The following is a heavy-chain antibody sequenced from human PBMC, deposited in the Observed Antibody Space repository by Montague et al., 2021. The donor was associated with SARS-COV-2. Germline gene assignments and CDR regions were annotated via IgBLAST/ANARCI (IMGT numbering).Heavy chain of an antibody. CDR2: ISDSGDYI. CDR1: GFTFSGEY. J-gene: IGHJ4*02. V-gene: IGHV3-11*01. CDR3: ARMRGRGPGGHFDY. D-gene: IGHD1-1*01. Sequence: SLRLSCAASGFTFSGEYMSWIRKAPGKGLEWVSYISDSGDYIQYADSVRGRFTISRDNAKNSLYLQIHSLRVEDTAVYYCARMRGRGPGGHFDYWGQGTLLTVSS.